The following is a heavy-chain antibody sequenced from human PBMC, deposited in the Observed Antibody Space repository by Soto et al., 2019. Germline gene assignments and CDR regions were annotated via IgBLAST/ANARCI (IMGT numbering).Heavy chain of an antibody. J-gene: IGHJ4*02. V-gene: IGHV3-53*01. CDR2: IYSDGGA. D-gene: IGHD2-15*01. CDR3: AKCVGRVAATQNFDY. Sequence: EVQLVESGGGLIQPGGSLRLSCAASGFTVSGSYMSWVRQAPGKGLEWVSVIYSDGGAYYADSVKGRFTISRDNSQNTLYLQMNSLRAEDTAVYYCAKCVGRVAATQNFDYWGQGTLVTVSS. CDR1: GFTVSGSY.